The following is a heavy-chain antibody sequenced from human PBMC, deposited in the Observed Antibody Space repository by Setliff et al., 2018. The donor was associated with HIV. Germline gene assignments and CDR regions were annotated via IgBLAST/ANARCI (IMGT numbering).Heavy chain of an antibody. CDR1: GFTFGDYS. Sequence: GGSLRLSCRGSGFTFGDYSMSWVRQAPGKGLEWVGFIRSKAYGGTTEYAASVKGRFTLSRDDSKNTLYLQMNSLKTEDTAVYYCTTGTRLVDWGQGALVTVSS. J-gene: IGHJ4*02. D-gene: IGHD2-21*01. V-gene: IGHV3-49*04. CDR3: TTGTRLVD. CDR2: IRSKAYGGTT.